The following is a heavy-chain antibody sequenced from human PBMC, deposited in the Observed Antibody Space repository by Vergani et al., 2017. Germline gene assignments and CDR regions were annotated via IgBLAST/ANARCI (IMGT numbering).Heavy chain of an antibody. D-gene: IGHD4-17*01. Sequence: QVQLVQSGAEVKKPGSSVKVSCKASGGTFSSYTISWVRQAPGQGLEWMGWISAYNGNTNYAQKLQGRVTMTTDTSTSTAYMELRSLRSDDTAVYYCARAYGDDYYYYYMDVWGKGTTVTVSS. J-gene: IGHJ6*03. V-gene: IGHV1-18*01. CDR2: ISAYNGNT. CDR1: GGTFSSYT. CDR3: ARAYGDDYYYYYMDV.